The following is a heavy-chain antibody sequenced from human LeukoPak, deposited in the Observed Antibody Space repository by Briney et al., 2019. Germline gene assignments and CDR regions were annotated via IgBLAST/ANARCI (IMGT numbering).Heavy chain of an antibody. CDR2: ISVYNGNT. CDR3: AREGRDYDIVTGYRVSDY. CDR1: GYTFTKYG. D-gene: IGHD3-9*01. V-gene: IGHV1-18*01. J-gene: IGHJ4*02. Sequence: ASVKISCKASGYTFTKYGISWVRQAPGQGLEWMGWISVYNGNTNYAQKFQGRVTMTTDTSTSTAYMDLRSLRSDDTALYYCAREGRDYDIVTGYRVSDYWGQGTLVTVSS.